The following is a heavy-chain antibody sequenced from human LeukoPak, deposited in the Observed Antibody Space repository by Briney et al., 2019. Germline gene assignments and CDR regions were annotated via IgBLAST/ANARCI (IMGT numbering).Heavy chain of an antibody. D-gene: IGHD2-2*02. CDR3: ARAYRLSNSSGYWFDP. CDR1: GYSISSGYY. CDR2: IYHSEST. Sequence: SETLSLTCIVSGYSISSGYYWGWIRQPPGKGLEWIGSIYHSESTYYNPSLKSRVTISVDTSKNQFSLKLSSVTAADTAVYYCARAYRLSNSSGYWFDPWGQGTLVTVSS. V-gene: IGHV4-38-2*02. J-gene: IGHJ5*02.